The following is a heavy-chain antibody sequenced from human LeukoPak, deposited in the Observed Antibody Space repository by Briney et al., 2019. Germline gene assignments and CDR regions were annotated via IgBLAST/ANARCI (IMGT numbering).Heavy chain of an antibody. CDR2: IFYSGNT. Sequence: SETLSLTCTVSGDSISNHYWSWIRQPPGKGLEWIGYIFYSGNTHYNPSLKSRVTMSVDTSKNQFSLRLSSVTPADTAVYYCARDRGEGIVGTFDYWGQGTLVTVSS. CDR3: ARDRGEGIVGTFDY. J-gene: IGHJ4*02. D-gene: IGHD1-26*01. V-gene: IGHV4-59*11. CDR1: GDSISNHY.